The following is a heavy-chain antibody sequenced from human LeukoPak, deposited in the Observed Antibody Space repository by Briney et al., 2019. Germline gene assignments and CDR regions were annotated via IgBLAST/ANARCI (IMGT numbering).Heavy chain of an antibody. Sequence: PSETLSLTCTVSGGSISSYYWSWIRQPPGKGLEWIGYIYYSGSTNYNPSLKSRVTISVDTSKNQFSLKLTSVTAADTAVYYCARTMEGYCSGGSCYQYSYYMDVWGKGTTVTVSS. CDR1: GGSISSYY. CDR2: IYYSGST. CDR3: ARTMEGYCSGGSCYQYSYYMDV. D-gene: IGHD2-15*01. V-gene: IGHV4-59*01. J-gene: IGHJ6*03.